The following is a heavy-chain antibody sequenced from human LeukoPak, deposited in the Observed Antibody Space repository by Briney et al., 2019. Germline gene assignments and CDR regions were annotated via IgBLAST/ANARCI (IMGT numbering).Heavy chain of an antibody. CDR2: IHYSGST. CDR1: GGSISNYY. CDR3: ARASGSYGGYYYYYMDV. D-gene: IGHD1-26*01. J-gene: IGHJ6*03. Sequence: PSETLSLTCTVSGGSISNYYWSWIRQPPGKGLEWIGYIHYSGSTNYNPSLKSRVTISVDTSKNQFSLKLSSVTAADTAVYYCARASGSYGGYYYYYMDVWGKGTTVTVSS. V-gene: IGHV4-59*12.